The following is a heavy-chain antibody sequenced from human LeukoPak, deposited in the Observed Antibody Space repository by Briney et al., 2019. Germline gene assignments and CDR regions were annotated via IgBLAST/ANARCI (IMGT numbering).Heavy chain of an antibody. CDR3: ARDPVRQGGSKNYDANWFDP. V-gene: IGHV3-64*01. J-gene: IGHJ5*02. Sequence: GGSLRLSCAASGFTFSSYSMNWVRQAPGKGLEYVSAISSSGGSTYYANSVRGRFTISRDNSKNTLYLQMGSLRAEDMAVYYCARDPVRQGGSKNYDANWFDPWGQGTLVTVSS. D-gene: IGHD3-10*01. CDR2: ISSSGGST. CDR1: GFTFSSYS.